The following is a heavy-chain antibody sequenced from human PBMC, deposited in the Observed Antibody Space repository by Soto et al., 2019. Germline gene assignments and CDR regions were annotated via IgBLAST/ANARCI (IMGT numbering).Heavy chain of an antibody. D-gene: IGHD6-6*01. CDR2: INAGNGNT. CDR1: GYTFTSYA. V-gene: IGHV1-3*01. CDR3: ARGHSSKGIDY. J-gene: IGHJ4*02. Sequence: ASVKVSCKASGYTFTSYAMHWVRQAPGQRLEWMGWINAGNGNTKYSQKFQGRVTITRNTSMSTAYMELSSLRSEDTAVYYCARGHSSKGIDYWGQGTLVTVSS.